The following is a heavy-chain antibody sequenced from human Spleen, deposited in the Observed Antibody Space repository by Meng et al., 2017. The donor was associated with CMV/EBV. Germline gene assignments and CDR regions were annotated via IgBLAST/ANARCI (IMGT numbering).Heavy chain of an antibody. J-gene: IGHJ5*02. V-gene: IGHV5-51*01. CDR1: GYSFTNYW. Sequence: GESLKISCKASGYSFTNYWIAWVRQTPGKGLEWMGFVYPGDSDTRYSPSVQGQVTISADKSISTAYLQWSSLKASDTAMYYCARHRGYCTNGVCLPIGWFDPWGQGTLVTVSS. D-gene: IGHD2-8*01. CDR2: VYPGDSDT. CDR3: ARHRGYCTNGVCLPIGWFDP.